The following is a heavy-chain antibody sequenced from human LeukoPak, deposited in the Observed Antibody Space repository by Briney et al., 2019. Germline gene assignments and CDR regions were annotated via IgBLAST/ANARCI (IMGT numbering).Heavy chain of an antibody. D-gene: IGHD3-10*01. Sequence: GGSLRLSCAASGFTFSRYAMHWVRQAPGKGLEWVAVISYDGSNKYHADSVKGRFTISRDNPKNTLYLQMNSLRAEDTAVYYCAKDVKYDSGRSFDYWGQGTLVTVSS. J-gene: IGHJ4*02. CDR3: AKDVKYDSGRSFDY. V-gene: IGHV3-30*04. CDR2: ISYDGSNK. CDR1: GFTFSRYA.